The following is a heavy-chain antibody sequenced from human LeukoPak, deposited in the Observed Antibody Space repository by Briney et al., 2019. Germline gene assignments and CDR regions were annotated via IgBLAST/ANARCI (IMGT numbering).Heavy chain of an antibody. Sequence: ASVKVSCKASGYTFTSYGISWVRQAPGQGLEWMGWISAYNGNTNYAQKLQGRVTMTTDTSTSTAYMELRSLRSDDTAVYYCARDGRAYSSSWPPDYWGQGTLVTVSS. V-gene: IGHV1-18*01. CDR2: ISAYNGNT. CDR1: GYTFTSYG. D-gene: IGHD6-13*01. J-gene: IGHJ4*02. CDR3: ARDGRAYSSSWPPDY.